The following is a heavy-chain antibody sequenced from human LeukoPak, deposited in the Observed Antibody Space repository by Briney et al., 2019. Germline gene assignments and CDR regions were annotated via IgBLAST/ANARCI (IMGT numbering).Heavy chain of an antibody. CDR2: ISGGGGST. CDR3: AKGAGSYYSHYYMDV. D-gene: IGHD6-19*01. Sequence: AGGSLRLSCAASGFTFCYFAMTWVRQAPGKGLEWISAISGGGGSTYYAGSVKGRFTISRDNSKNTLSLEVNSLRGEDSAIYYWAKGAGSYYSHYYMDVWGKGTTVTVSS. V-gene: IGHV3-23*01. J-gene: IGHJ6*03. CDR1: GFTFCYFA.